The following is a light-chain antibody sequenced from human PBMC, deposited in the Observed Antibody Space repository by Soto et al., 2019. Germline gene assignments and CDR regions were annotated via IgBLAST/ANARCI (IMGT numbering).Light chain of an antibody. CDR2: AAS. Sequence: IQMTQSPFSLSASVGYRVTITCRASQIIANYLNWYQQKPGTAPKLLIFAASSLQSGVPSRLSGSGSGTDFTLTTSSLQPEDSATYYCQQSFSPHLTVGGGTQVDIX. J-gene: IGKJ4*01. CDR1: QIIANY. CDR3: QQSFSPHLT. V-gene: IGKV1-39*01.